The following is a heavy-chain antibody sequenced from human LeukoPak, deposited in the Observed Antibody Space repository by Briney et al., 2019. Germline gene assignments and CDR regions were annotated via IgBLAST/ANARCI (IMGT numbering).Heavy chain of an antibody. CDR1: GYTFTSYD. J-gene: IGHJ6*03. CDR2: MNPNSGNT. D-gene: IGHD6-13*01. Sequence: GASVKVSCKASGYTFTSYDINWVRQATGQGLEWMGWMNPNSGNTGYAQKFQGRVTMTRNTSISTAYMELSSLRSGDTAVYYCARRDGSSWDQEHYYMDVWGKGTTVTVSS. V-gene: IGHV1-8*01. CDR3: ARRDGSSWDQEHYYMDV.